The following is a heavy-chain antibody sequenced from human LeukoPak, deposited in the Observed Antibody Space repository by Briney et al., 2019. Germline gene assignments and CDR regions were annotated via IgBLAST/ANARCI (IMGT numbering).Heavy chain of an antibody. CDR2: ISAYNGNT. Sequence: ASVKISCKASGYTFTSYGISWVRQSPGQGLEWMGWISAYNGNTNYAQKLQGRVTMTTDTSTSTAYMELRSLRSDDTAVYYCARTPRTSMTYLCVYWGQGTLLTVSS. J-gene: IGHJ4*02. CDR3: ARTPRTSMTYLCVY. CDR1: GYTFTSYG. D-gene: IGHD6-6*01. V-gene: IGHV1-18*01.